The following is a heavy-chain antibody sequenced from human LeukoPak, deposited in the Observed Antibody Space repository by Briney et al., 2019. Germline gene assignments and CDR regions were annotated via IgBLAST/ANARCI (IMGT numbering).Heavy chain of an antibody. CDR3: TTEGEDTAGFDY. CDR2: IKSKTDGGTT. J-gene: IGHJ4*02. CDR1: GFTFSNAW. D-gene: IGHD5-18*01. V-gene: IGHV3-15*01. Sequence: PGGCLRLSCAASGFTFSNAWMSWVRQAPGKGLEWVGRIKSKTDGGTTDYAAPVKGRFTISRDDSKNTLYLQMNSLKTEDTAVYYCTTEGEDTAGFDYWGQGTLVTVSS.